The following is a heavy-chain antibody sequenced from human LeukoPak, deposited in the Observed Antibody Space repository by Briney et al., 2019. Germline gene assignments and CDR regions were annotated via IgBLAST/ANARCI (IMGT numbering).Heavy chain of an antibody. CDR1: AGSMSSYY. CDR3: AGLKVDDYGDQLYYCGMDV. V-gene: IGHV4-59*01. CDR2: TYNSGST. D-gene: IGHD4-17*01. J-gene: IGHJ6*04. Sequence: PSETLSLTCTVSAGSMSSYYWSWIRQPPGKRLEWIGYTYNSGSTNYNPSLKSRVTISVDTSKNQFSLKLSSVTAADTAVYYCAGLKVDDYGDQLYYCGMDVWGKGNTVTVSS.